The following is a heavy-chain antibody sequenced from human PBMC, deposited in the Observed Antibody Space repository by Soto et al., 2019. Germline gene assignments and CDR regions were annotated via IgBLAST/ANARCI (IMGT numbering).Heavy chain of an antibody. V-gene: IGHV4-4*07. CDR3: ARSSHKESWFDP. J-gene: IGHJ5*02. CDR1: NGSIRNFY. CDR2: IHGSGSA. Sequence: PSETLSLTCTVSNGSIRNFYWNWIRQSAGKGLEWIGRIHGSGSATYNPSLRSRVTMSVDTSKNQFSLKVNSVTGADTAVYYCARSSHKESWFDPWGQGTLVTSPQ. D-gene: IGHD6-13*01.